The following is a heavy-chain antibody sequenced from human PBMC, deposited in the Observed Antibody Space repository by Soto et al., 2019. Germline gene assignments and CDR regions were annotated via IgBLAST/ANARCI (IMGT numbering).Heavy chain of an antibody. CDR1: GYTFTSYY. CDR2: FNPSGCST. Sequence: GASVKVSCKASGYTFTSYYMHWVRQAPGQRLEWKGIFNPSGCSTSYAQKFQGSVIMTRDTSTSTVYMELSSLRSEDTAVYYCAGATYYDFWSGYLVPGEVFGMDVWGQGTTVTVSS. CDR3: AGATYYDFWSGYLVPGEVFGMDV. V-gene: IGHV1-46*01. J-gene: IGHJ6*02. D-gene: IGHD3-3*01.